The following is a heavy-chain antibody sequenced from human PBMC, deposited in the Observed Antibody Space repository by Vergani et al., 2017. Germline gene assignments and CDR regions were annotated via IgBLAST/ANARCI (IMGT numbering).Heavy chain of an antibody. D-gene: IGHD5-12*01. CDR2: IYYSGST. V-gene: IGHV4-31*03. CDR3: ATYPAGYGGYEPLEY. Sequence: QVQLQESGPGLVKPSQTLSLTCTVSGGSISSGGYYWSWIRQHPGKGLEWIGYIYYSGSTYYNPTLKSRVTISVDTSKSQFSLKLSSVTATDTAVYYCATYPAGYGGYEPLEYWGQGTLVTVSS. CDR1: GGSISSGGYY. J-gene: IGHJ4*02.